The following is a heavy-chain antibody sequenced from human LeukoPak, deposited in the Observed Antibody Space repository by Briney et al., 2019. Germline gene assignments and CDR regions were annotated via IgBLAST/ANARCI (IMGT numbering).Heavy chain of an antibody. Sequence: TCTVSGGSISSYYWSRIRQTPGKGLEWIGYIYYSGSTNYNPSLKSRVTISVDTSKNQFSLKLSFVTATDTAVYYCARERSSGRGFDYWGQGTLVTVSS. V-gene: IGHV4-59*01. CDR3: ARERSSGRGFDY. CDR1: GGSISSYY. D-gene: IGHD6-19*01. CDR2: IYYSGST. J-gene: IGHJ4*02.